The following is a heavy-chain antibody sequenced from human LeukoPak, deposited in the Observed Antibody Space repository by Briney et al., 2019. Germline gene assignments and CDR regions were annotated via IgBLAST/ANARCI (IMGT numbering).Heavy chain of an antibody. D-gene: IGHD3-3*01. V-gene: IGHV4-61*01. CDR3: ARGQSITIFGVVINWFDP. CDR2: IYYSGST. Sequence: SETLSLTCTVSGGSISSGSYYWSWIRQPPGKGLEWIGYIYYSGSTNYNPSLKSRVTISVDTFKNQFSLKLSSVTAADTAVYYCARGQSITIFGVVINWFDPWGQGTLVTVSS. CDR1: GGSISSGSYY. J-gene: IGHJ5*02.